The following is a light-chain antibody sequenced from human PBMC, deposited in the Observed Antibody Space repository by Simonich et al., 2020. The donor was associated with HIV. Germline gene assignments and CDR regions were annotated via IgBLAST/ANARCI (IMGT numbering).Light chain of an antibody. Sequence: IVMTQSPDSLAVSLGERATINCKSSQSVFYISNNKNYLAWYQQKPGQPPKLLIYWASTRESGFPDRFSGSGSGTDFTLTISSLQAEDVAVYYCQQYYNSPLTFGQGTNVEVK. CDR1: QSVFYISNNKNY. CDR3: QQYYNSPLT. J-gene: IGKJ1*01. CDR2: WAS. V-gene: IGKV4-1*01.